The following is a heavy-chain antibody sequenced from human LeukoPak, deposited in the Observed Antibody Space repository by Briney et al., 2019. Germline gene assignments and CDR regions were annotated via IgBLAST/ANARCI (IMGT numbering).Heavy chain of an antibody. D-gene: IGHD2-2*01. V-gene: IGHV3-23*01. J-gene: IGHJ6*03. Sequence: GGSLRLSCPASGFTFSSYAMSWVRQAPGKGLERVSAISGSGGSTYYAGSVKGRFTISRDNSKNTLYLQMNSLRAEDTAVYYCAKSKSKYQLLIYMDVWGKGTTVTVSS. CDR2: ISGSGGST. CDR3: AKSKSKYQLLIYMDV. CDR1: GFTFSSYA.